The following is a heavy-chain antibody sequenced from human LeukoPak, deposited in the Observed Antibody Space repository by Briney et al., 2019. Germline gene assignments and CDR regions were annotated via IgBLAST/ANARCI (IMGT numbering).Heavy chain of an antibody. D-gene: IGHD3-10*01. V-gene: IGHV4-59*01. Sequence: SETLSLTCTVSGGSISSYYWSWIRQPPGKGLESIGYIYYSGSTNYNPSLKSRVTISVDTSKNQFSLKLSSVTAADTAVYYCARSDPGGYTRGGFDYWGQGTLVTVSS. CDR2: IYYSGST. CDR3: ARSDPGGYTRGGFDY. J-gene: IGHJ4*02. CDR1: GGSISSYY.